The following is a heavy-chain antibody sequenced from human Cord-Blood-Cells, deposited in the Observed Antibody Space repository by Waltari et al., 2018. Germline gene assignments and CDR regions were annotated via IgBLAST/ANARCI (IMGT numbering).Heavy chain of an antibody. J-gene: IGHJ4*02. D-gene: IGHD6-6*01. CDR2: ISYDGSNK. V-gene: IGHV3-30-3*01. CDR1: GFTFSSLA. Sequence: VQLVESGGGVVQPGRSLRLSCAASGFTFSSLAMHGVRQAPGKGLEWVAVISYDGSNKYYADSVKGRFTTSRDNSKNTLYLQMNSLRAEDTVVYYCARGSIAARLDYWGQGTLVTVSS. CDR3: ARGSIAARLDY.